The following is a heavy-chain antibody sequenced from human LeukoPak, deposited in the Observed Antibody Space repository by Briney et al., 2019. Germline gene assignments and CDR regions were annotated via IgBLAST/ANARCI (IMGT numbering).Heavy chain of an antibody. CDR2: IIPIFATA. J-gene: IGHJ6*03. V-gene: IGHV1-69*05. Sequence: GASVKVSCKASGGTFSSYAISWVRQAPGQGLEWMGGIIPIFATANYAQKFQGRVTITTDESTSTAYMELSSLGSEDTAVYYCARSEDNVLLPAPYYYMDVWGKGTTVTVSS. CDR1: GGTFSSYA. CDR3: ARSEDNVLLPAPYYYMDV. D-gene: IGHD2-2*01.